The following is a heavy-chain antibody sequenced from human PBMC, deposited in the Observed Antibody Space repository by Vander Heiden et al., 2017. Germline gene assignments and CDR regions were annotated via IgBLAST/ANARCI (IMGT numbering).Heavy chain of an antibody. Sequence: EVQLVQSGAEVKKPGESLKISCKGSGYSFTSYWIGWVRQMPGKGLEWMGIIYPGDSETRDSPSFQGQVTIAADKAISTAYLQWRRLKASDTAMYYGARGMTGTYFDYWGQGTLVTVSS. CDR3: ARGMTGTYFDY. CDR2: IYPGDSET. J-gene: IGHJ4*02. CDR1: GYSFTSYW. V-gene: IGHV5-51*01. D-gene: IGHD1-1*01.